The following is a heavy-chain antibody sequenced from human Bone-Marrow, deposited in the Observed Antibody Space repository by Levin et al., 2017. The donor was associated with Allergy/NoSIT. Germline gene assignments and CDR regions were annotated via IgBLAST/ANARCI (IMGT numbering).Heavy chain of an antibody. CDR3: ARDPGWNAEYYYYYGMDV. CDR1: GYTFTSYG. D-gene: IGHD1-1*01. V-gene: IGHV1-18*01. CDR2: ISAYNGNT. Sequence: GESLKISCQASGYTFTSYGISWVRQAPGQGLEWMGWISAYNGNTNYAQKLQGRVTMTTDTSTSTAYMELRSLRSDDTAVYYCARDPGWNAEYYYYYGMDVWGQGTTVTVSS. J-gene: IGHJ6*02.